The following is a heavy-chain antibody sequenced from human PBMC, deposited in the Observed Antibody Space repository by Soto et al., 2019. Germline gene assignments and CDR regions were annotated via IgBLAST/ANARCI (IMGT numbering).Heavy chain of an antibody. CDR2: VIPALGTP. Sequence: QVLLVQSSAEVKKPGSSVKVSCKASGGTFTSTAFSWVRQAPGQGLEWLGGVIPALGTPNYAQKFQARLTVAAAASPTTVHTELSSLRSDDTAVYYCASSARLVHLLIYSGLNVWAQGTTVSVS. CDR3: ASSARLVHLLIYSGLNV. J-gene: IGHJ6*02. V-gene: IGHV1-69*01. CDR1: GGTFTSTA. D-gene: IGHD6-6*01.